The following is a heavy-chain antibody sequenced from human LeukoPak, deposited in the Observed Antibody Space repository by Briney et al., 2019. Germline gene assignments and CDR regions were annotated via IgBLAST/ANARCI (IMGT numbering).Heavy chain of an antibody. D-gene: IGHD3-22*01. CDR2: IYYSGST. J-gene: IGHJ4*02. CDR3: ARGGTVVIPDY. Sequence: SETLSLTCAVSGDSVSSSYYWSWIRQPPGKGLEWIGYIYYSGSTNYNPSLKSRVTISVDTSKNQFSLKLSSVTAADTAVYYCARGGTVVIPDYWGQGTLVTVSS. CDR1: GDSVSSSYY. V-gene: IGHV4-61*01.